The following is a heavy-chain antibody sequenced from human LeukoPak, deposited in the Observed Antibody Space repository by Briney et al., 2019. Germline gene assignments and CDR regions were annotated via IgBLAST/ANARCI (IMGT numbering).Heavy chain of an antibody. Sequence: SETLSLTCTVSGGSISSYYWSWIRQPPGKGLEWIGYIYYSGSTNYNPSLKSRATISVDTSKNQFSLKLSSVTAADTAVYYCARHIRIAAAGTGWFDPWGQGTLVTVSS. CDR3: ARHIRIAAAGTGWFDP. D-gene: IGHD6-13*01. V-gene: IGHV4-59*08. J-gene: IGHJ5*02. CDR1: GGSISSYY. CDR2: IYYSGST.